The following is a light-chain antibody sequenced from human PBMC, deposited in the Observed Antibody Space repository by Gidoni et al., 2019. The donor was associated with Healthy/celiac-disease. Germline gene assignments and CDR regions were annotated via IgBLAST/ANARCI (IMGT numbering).Light chain of an antibody. CDR3: QQSYSTPEALT. CDR2: AAS. Sequence: DIQMTQSPSSLSASVGDRVTITCRASQSISSYLNWYQQKPGKAPKLLIYAASSLQSGVPSRFSGSGSGTDFTLTISSLQPEDFATYYCQQSYSTPEALTFGGGTKVEIK. V-gene: IGKV1-39*01. J-gene: IGKJ4*01. CDR1: QSISSY.